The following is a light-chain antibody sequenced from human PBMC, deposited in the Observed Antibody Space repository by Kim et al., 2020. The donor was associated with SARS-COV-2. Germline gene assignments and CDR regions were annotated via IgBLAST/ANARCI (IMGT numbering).Light chain of an antibody. CDR2: GGS. CDR1: DDDIGSFNL. Sequence: QSVLTQPASMSGSPGQSITISCTGTDDDIGSFNLVSWYQLHPGEAPKLLIFGGSKRPSRVSSRFSGSKSGNTASLTISGLQAEDEADYYCCSYAGGVNFVFGPGTKVTVL. V-gene: IGLV2-23*01. CDR3: CSYAGGVNFV. J-gene: IGLJ1*01.